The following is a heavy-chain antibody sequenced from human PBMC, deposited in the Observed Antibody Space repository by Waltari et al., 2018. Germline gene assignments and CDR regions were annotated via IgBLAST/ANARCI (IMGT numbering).Heavy chain of an antibody. D-gene: IGHD6-19*01. CDR1: GGSISSSSYY. V-gene: IGHV4-39*01. J-gene: IGHJ4*02. CDR3: ATKRESSASDFDY. Sequence: QLQLQESGPGLVKPSETLSFTCTVSGGSISSSSYYWGWIRQPPGKGLEWIGSIYYSGSTYYNPSLKSRVTISVDTSKNQFSLKLSSVTAADTAVYYCATKRESSASDFDYWGQGTLVTVSS. CDR2: IYYSGST.